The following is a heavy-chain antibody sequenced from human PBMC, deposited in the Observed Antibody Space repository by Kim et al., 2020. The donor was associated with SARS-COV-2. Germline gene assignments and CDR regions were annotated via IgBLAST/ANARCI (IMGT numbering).Heavy chain of an antibody. CDR3: AKEQARLRYFDWVDPPARYCYGMDV. D-gene: IGHD3-9*01. J-gene: IGHJ6*02. CDR1: GFNFSSYA. CDR2: ISGSGGST. V-gene: IGHV3-23*01. Sequence: GGSLRLSCAASGFNFSSYAMSWVRQAPGKGLEWVSAISGSGGSTYYADSVKGRFTISRDSSKNTLYLQMNSLRAEDTAVYYCAKEQARLRYFDWVDPPARYCYGMDVWGQGTTVTVSS.